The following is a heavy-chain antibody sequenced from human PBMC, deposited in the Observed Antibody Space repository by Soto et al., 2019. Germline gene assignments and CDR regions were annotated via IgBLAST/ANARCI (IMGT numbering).Heavy chain of an antibody. CDR1: GFAVSSNY. Sequence: PGGSLRLSCAASGFAVSSNYMSWVRQAPGKGLEWVSVIYSGGTTYYADSVKGRFTISRDNSKNTLYLQMNSLRDEDTAVYYCARWARAMITVMAFDIWGQGTMVTVSS. V-gene: IGHV3-66*01. D-gene: IGHD3-16*01. CDR3: ARWARAMITVMAFDI. CDR2: IYSGGTT. J-gene: IGHJ3*02.